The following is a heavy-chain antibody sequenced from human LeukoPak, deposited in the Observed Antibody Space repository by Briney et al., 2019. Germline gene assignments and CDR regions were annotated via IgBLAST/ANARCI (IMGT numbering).Heavy chain of an antibody. CDR3: ANHLEYCSTGSCSYFDY. CDR1: GFTVSNKY. V-gene: IGHV3-23*01. J-gene: IGHJ4*02. Sequence: GGSLRLSCVASGFTVSNKYMSWVRQAPGKGLEWVSAISASGDGTFYADSVKGRFTISRDNSKNMLYLQMNSLRADDTAVYYCANHLEYCSTGSCSYFDYWGQGTLVTVSS. CDR2: ISASGDGT. D-gene: IGHD2-15*01.